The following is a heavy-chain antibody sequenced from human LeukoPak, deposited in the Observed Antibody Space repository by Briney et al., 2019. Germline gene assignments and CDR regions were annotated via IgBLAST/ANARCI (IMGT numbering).Heavy chain of an antibody. CDR3: ASSSAAVWSGRGGRPDFDF. CDR1: GYTFTSYG. J-gene: IGHJ4*02. CDR2: ISAYNGNT. V-gene: IGHV1-18*01. D-gene: IGHD3-3*01. Sequence: AAVKVSSNASGYTFTSYGIRWVRHAPGQGRGWMGWISAYNGNTNYAQQLQRRVTMTTDTSTSTASMYLRSLRFDDTDVYYCASSSAAVWSGRGGRPDFDFWGQGTLVTVSS.